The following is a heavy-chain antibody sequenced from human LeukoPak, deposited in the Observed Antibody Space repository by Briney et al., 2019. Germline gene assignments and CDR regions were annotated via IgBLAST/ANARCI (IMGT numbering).Heavy chain of an antibody. Sequence: SETLSLTCTVTGGSISSYYWSWLRQPPGKGLEWIGYIYYSGSTNYNPSLKSRVTISIDTSKNHFSLKLSSVTAADTAVYYCARDYSAGRGYFDYWGQGALVTVSS. D-gene: IGHD3-22*01. CDR1: GGSISSYY. V-gene: IGHV4-59*01. CDR2: IYYSGST. J-gene: IGHJ4*02. CDR3: ARDYSAGRGYFDY.